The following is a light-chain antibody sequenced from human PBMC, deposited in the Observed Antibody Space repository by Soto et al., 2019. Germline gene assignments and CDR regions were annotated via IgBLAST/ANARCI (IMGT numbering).Light chain of an antibody. V-gene: IGKV1-39*01. J-gene: IGKJ3*01. CDR1: QNINNY. CDR2: STS. CDR3: QQRDSPPFT. Sequence: DIQMTQSPSSLSASVGERVTITCRASQNINNYLNWYQQNPGKAPKLVIYSTSSLESGVPSRFSGSGSGIDFTLTISSLQLEDFATYYCQQRDSPPFTFGPGTKVETK.